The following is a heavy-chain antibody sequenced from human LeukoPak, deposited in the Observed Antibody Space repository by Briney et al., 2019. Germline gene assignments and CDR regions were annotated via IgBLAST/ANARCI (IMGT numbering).Heavy chain of an antibody. D-gene: IGHD3-22*01. CDR1: GFTFSSYG. V-gene: IGHV3-30*02. Sequence: TGGSLRLSCAASGFTFSSYGMHWVRQSPGKGLEWVAFIRYDGSNKYYADSVKGRFTISRDNSKNTLYLQMNSLRAEDTAVYYCAKGAPTYYYDRSGYYSFDYWGQGTLVTVSS. J-gene: IGHJ4*02. CDR2: IRYDGSNK. CDR3: AKGAPTYYYDRSGYYSFDY.